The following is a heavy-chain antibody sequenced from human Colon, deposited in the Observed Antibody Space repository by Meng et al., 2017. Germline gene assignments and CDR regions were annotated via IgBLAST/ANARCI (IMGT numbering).Heavy chain of an antibody. CDR2: ISGSGNTI. D-gene: IGHD2-8*01. CDR3: ARAKNGHAWGFDS. V-gene: IGHV3-11*01. CDR1: GFSFRDSF. J-gene: IGHJ4*02. Sequence: GGSLRLSCATSGFSFRDSFMSWIRQAPGKGLEWVSYISGSGNTIHYADSVRGRFTISRDNAENSLSLQMNSLTAADTAVYYCARAKNGHAWGFDSWGQGNLVTVYS.